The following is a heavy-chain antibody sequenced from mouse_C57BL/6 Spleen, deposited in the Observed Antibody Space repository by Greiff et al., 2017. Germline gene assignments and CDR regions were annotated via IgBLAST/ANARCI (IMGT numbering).Heavy chain of an antibody. CDR2: IYPGSGNT. D-gene: IGHD1-1*01. CDR3: AVITTVVAGDY. Sequence: QVQLQQSGAELVRPGASVKLSCKASGYTFTDYYINWVKQRPGQGLEWIARIYPGSGNTYYNEKFKGKATLTAEKSSSTAYMQLSSLTSEDAAVYFCAVITTVVAGDYWGQGTTLTVSS. CDR1: GYTFTDYY. J-gene: IGHJ2*01. V-gene: IGHV1-76*01.